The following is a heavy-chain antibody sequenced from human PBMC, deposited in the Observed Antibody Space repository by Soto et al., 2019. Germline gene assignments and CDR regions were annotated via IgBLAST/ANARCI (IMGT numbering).Heavy chain of an antibody. CDR2: IHDSGNT. CDR1: GGSVSIGDYL. CDR3: ARARGGDSGDYASLFDR. D-gene: IGHD4-17*01. J-gene: IGHJ5*02. Sequence: VSLTCTVFGGSVSIGDYLWSWIRQRPGKGLEWIGYIHDSGNTYYNPSLKSRVTISLDTSKNQFSLKVTSMTAADTAVYFCARARGGDSGDYASLFDRWGQGNLVTVSS. V-gene: IGHV4-30-4*01.